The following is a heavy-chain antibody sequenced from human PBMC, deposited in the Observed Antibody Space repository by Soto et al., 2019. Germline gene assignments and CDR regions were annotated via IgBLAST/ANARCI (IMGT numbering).Heavy chain of an antibody. CDR1: GFTFDDYA. V-gene: IGHV3-9*01. D-gene: IGHD3-16*01. Sequence: GGSLRLSCAASGFTFDDYAMHWVRQAPGKGLEWFSGISWNSGSIGYADSVKGRFTISRDNAKNSLYLQMNSLRAEDTALYYCAKGVDWGKFDYWGQGTLVTVSS. CDR3: AKGVDWGKFDY. CDR2: ISWNSGSI. J-gene: IGHJ4*02.